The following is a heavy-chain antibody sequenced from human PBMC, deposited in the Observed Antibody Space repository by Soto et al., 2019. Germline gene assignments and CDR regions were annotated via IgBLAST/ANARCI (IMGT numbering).Heavy chain of an antibody. Sequence: QVQLQESGPGLVKPSETLSLTCTVSGGSISSYYWSWIRQPPGKGLEWIGYIYYSGSTNYNPSLKSRVTISVDTSKNQFSLKLSSVTAADTAGYYCARNPAAHAFDIWGQGTMVTVSS. CDR3: ARNPAAHAFDI. V-gene: IGHV4-59*01. CDR2: IYYSGST. J-gene: IGHJ3*02. D-gene: IGHD6-13*01. CDR1: GGSISSYY.